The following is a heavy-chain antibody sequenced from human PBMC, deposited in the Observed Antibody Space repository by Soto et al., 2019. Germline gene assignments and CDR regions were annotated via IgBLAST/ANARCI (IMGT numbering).Heavy chain of an antibody. Sequence: PGGSLRLSCAASGFTFSSYGMHWVRQAPGKGLEWVAVISYDGSNKYYADSVKGRFTISRDNSKNTLYLQMNSLRAEDTAVYYCAKHLVPAAMEYYYGMDVWGQGTTVTVSS. CDR3: AKHLVPAAMEYYYGMDV. J-gene: IGHJ6*02. V-gene: IGHV3-30*18. CDR1: GFTFSSYG. CDR2: ISYDGSNK. D-gene: IGHD2-2*01.